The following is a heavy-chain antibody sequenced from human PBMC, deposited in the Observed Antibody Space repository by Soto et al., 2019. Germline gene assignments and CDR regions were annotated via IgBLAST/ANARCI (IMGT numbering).Heavy chain of an antibody. CDR2: ITNTNKYS. J-gene: IGHJ4*01. CDR3: ARDPGTATFDS. V-gene: IGHV3-11*05. D-gene: IGHD1-1*01. Sequence: QVQLVESGRGLVKPGGSLKLTCTASGFTFSDFSLSWIRQAPGKGLEWISYITNTNKYSGHADSVKGRFTISRDNAKNSVFLQMNSLSVDDTATYYCARDPGTATFDSWGQGTLVTVSS. CDR1: GFTFSDFS.